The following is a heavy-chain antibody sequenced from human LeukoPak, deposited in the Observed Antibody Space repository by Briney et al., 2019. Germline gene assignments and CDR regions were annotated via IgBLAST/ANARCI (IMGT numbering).Heavy chain of an antibody. CDR3: AREGYYYDSTGGAFDI. CDR1: GGSISSYY. D-gene: IGHD3-22*01. V-gene: IGHV4-59*01. Sequence: SETLSLTCTVSGGSISSYYWSWIRQPPGKGLEWIGYIYYSGSTNYNPSLKSRVTISVDTSKNQFSLKLSSVTAADTAVYYCAREGYYYDSTGGAFDIWGQGTMVTVSS. J-gene: IGHJ3*02. CDR2: IYYSGST.